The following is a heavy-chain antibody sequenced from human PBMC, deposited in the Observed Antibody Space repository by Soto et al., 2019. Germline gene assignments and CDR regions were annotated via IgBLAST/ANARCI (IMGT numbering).Heavy chain of an antibody. D-gene: IGHD4-17*01. CDR2: VYYRGTT. CDR3: ARVGGYYGDYPNFDY. CDR1: GSSISPYY. J-gene: IGHJ4*02. V-gene: IGHV4-59*01. Sequence: SETLSLTCIVSGSSISPYYWTWIRQPPGKGLEWLGNVYYRGTTNYNPSLKSRITMSVDMSRNYCSLKLTSVTAADTAVYFCARVGGYYGDYPNFDYWGQGVLVTVSS.